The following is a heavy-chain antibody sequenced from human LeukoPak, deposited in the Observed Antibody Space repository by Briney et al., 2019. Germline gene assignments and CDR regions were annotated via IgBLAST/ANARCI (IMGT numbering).Heavy chain of an antibody. D-gene: IGHD3-16*02. V-gene: IGHV4-4*09. J-gene: IGHJ3*02. Sequence: SETLSLTCTVSGGSISSYYWSWIRQPPGKGLEWIGYIYTSGSTNYNPSLKSRVTISVDTSKNQFSLKLSSVTAADTAVYYCARHVGSITFGGVVADDASDIWGQGTMVNVSS. CDR2: IYTSGST. CDR3: ARHVGSITFGGVVADDASDI. CDR1: GGSISSYY.